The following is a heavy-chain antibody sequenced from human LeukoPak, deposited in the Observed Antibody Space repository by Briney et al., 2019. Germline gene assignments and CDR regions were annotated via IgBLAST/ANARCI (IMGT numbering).Heavy chain of an antibody. Sequence: GASVKVSCKASGYTFTSYYMHWVRQAPGQGLEWMGIINPSGGSTSYAQKFQGRVTMTRDTSTSTVYMELSSLRSDDTAVYYCTRVGQPLGYCSGGSCYDYFDYWGQGTLATVSS. CDR1: GYTFTSYY. CDR2: INPSGGST. D-gene: IGHD2-15*01. V-gene: IGHV1-46*01. J-gene: IGHJ4*02. CDR3: TRVGQPLGYCSGGSCYDYFDY.